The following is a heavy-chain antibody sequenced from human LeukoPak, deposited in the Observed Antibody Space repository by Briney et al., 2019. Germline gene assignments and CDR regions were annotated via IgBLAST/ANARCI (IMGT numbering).Heavy chain of an antibody. CDR2: IKQDGSDK. J-gene: IGHJ4*02. CDR1: GFTFTTYW. V-gene: IGHV3-7*05. Sequence: GGSLRLSCAASGFTFTTYWMTWVRQAPGKGLEWVANIKQDGSDKYYVDSVKGRFTISRDNAKNSLYLQMNSQRAEDTAVYYCAREGRLSYWGQGTLVTVSS. CDR3: AREGRLSY.